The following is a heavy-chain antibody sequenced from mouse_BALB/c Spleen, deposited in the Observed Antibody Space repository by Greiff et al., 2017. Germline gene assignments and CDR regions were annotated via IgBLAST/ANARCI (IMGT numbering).Heavy chain of an antibody. CDR3: ARNSRSLFDY. Sequence: VQLQQPGAELVKPGAPVKLSCKASGYTFTSYWMNWVKQRPGRGLEWIGRIDPSDSETHYNQKFKDKATLTVDKSSSTAYIQLSSLTSEDSAVYYCARNSRSLFDYWGQGTTLTVSS. V-gene: IGHV1-69*02. J-gene: IGHJ2*01. D-gene: IGHD1-1*01. CDR2: IDPSDSET. CDR1: GYTFTSYW.